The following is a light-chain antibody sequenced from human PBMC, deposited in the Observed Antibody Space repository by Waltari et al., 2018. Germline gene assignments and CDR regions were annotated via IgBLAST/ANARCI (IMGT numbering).Light chain of an antibody. J-gene: IGLJ2*01. V-gene: IGLV2-11*01. CDR2: EVS. CDR3: SSYAGSNTLV. Sequence: QAAPTQPPSVSGSPGQSVTISCTGTSSDIGYYNAVSWYQQHPGKAPKLMIYEVSKRPAGVSDRFSGSKSGNTASLTISGLQAEDEADYDCSSYAGSNTLVFGGGTRLTVL. CDR1: SSDIGYYNA.